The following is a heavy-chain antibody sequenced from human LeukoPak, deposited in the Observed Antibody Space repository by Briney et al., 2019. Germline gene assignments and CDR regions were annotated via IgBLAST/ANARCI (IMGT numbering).Heavy chain of an antibody. V-gene: IGHV3-30-3*01. CDR1: GFTFSSYA. CDR2: ISYDGSNK. D-gene: IGHD4-17*01. Sequence: GGSLRLSCAASGFTFSSYAMHWVRQAPGKGLEWVAVISYDGSNKYYADSVKGRFTISRDNAKNSLYLQMNSLRAEDTAVYYCARGGGDGDYFRVVDAFDIWGQGTMVTVSS. CDR3: ARGGGDGDYFRVVDAFDI. J-gene: IGHJ3*02.